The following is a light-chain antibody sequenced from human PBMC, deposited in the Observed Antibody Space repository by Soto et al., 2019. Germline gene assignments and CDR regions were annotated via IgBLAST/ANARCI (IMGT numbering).Light chain of an antibody. CDR2: AAS. Sequence: DIQMTQSPSSLSASVGDRVTITCRASQSIISYLNWNQQKPGKSPKLLIYAASSLQSGVPSRFSGSGYGTDFTLTISSLQPEDFATYYCQQSYSTPWTFGQGTKVEIK. J-gene: IGKJ1*01. CDR3: QQSYSTPWT. V-gene: IGKV1-39*01. CDR1: QSIISY.